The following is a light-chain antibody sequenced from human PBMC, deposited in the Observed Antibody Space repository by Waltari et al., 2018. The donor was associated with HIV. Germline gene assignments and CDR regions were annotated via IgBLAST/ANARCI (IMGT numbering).Light chain of an antibody. J-gene: IGKJ4*01. CDR3: QQYYDKPLT. V-gene: IGKV4-1*01. CDR1: QKISYRFNLHAS. Sequence: DITLTQTPASLAVSLRSRAAINCKSSQKISYRFNLHASLAWYQQERRQPPKLRMLWVSARADGVTDRFTGSGSETDFTLTINSVQAEDVAVYVCQQYYDKPLTFGRGTKVEI. CDR2: WVS.